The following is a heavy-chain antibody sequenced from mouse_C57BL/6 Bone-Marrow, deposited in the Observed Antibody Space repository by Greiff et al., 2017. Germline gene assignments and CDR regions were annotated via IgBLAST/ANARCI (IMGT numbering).Heavy chain of an antibody. J-gene: IGHJ2*01. D-gene: IGHD2-3*01. CDR3: TREYDGYPDY. CDR2: ISSGGDYL. CDR1: GFTFSSYA. V-gene: IGHV5-9-1*02. Sequence: DVMLVESGEGLVKPGGSLKLSCAASGFTFSSYAMSWVRQTPEKRLEWVAYISSGGDYLYYADTVKGRFTISRDNARNTLYLQMSSLKSEDTAMYYCTREYDGYPDYWGQGTTLTVSS.